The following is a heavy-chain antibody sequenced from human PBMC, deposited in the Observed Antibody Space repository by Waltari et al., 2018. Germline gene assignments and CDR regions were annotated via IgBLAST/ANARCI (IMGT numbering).Heavy chain of an antibody. J-gene: IGHJ4*02. V-gene: IGHV4-38-2*01. D-gene: IGHD2-15*01. CDR3: ARLVVVVAAHFDY. CDR2: IYHSGRT. CDR1: GYSISSGYY. Sequence: QVQLQESGPGLVKPSETLSLTCAVSGYSISSGYYWGWLRQPPGKGLEWIGSIYHSGRTYYNPSLKSRVTISVDTSKNQFSLKLSSVTAADTAVYYCARLVVVVAAHFDYWGQGTLVTVSS.